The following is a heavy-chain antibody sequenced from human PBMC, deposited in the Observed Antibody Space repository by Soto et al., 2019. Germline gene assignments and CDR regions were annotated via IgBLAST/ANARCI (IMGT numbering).Heavy chain of an antibody. Sequence: SETLSLTCAVSGDSISSSRYYWTWIRQPPGGGLEWIGSGTTYYNPSLGGRVTISVDTSKNTLYLQMNSLRAEDTAIYYCAKDQSNSNPLYYFDFWGPGTLGTVSS. J-gene: IGHJ4*02. CDR2: SGTT. D-gene: IGHD3-22*01. V-gene: IGHV4-39*02. CDR3: AKDQSNSNPLYYFDF. CDR1: GDSISSSRYY.